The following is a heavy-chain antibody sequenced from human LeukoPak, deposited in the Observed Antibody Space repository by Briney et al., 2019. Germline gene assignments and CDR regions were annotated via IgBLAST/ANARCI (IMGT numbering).Heavy chain of an antibody. D-gene: IGHD3-10*01. CDR1: GFTFSSYE. CDR3: TTDLPVVRGASDY. Sequence: PGGSLRLSCAASGFTFSSYEMNWVRQAPGKGLEWVGRIKSKTDGGTTDYAAPVKGRFTISRDDSKNTLYLQMNSLKTEDTAVYYCTTDLPVVRGASDYWGQGTLVTVSS. CDR2: IKSKTDGGTT. V-gene: IGHV3-15*01. J-gene: IGHJ4*02.